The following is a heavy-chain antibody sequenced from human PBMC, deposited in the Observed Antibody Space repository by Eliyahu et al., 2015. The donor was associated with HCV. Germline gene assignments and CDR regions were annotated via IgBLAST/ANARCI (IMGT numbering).Heavy chain of an antibody. CDR3: AKTITVTTDFPYFDY. CDR1: GFTXSXXA. D-gene: IGHD4-11*01. V-gene: IGHV3-23*01. CDR2: ISGSGGST. Sequence: EVQLLESGGGLVQPGGSLRLSCXASGFTXSXXAXSWVRQAPGKGLGWVSAISGSGGSTYYADSVKGRFTISRDNSKNTLYLQMNSLRAEDTAVYYCAKTITVTTDFPYFDYWGQGTLVTVSS. J-gene: IGHJ4*02.